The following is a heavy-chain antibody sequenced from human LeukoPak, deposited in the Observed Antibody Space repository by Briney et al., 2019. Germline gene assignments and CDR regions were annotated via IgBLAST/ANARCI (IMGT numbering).Heavy chain of an antibody. CDR1: GGSISSSSYY. J-gene: IGHJ3*01. Sequence: KASETLSLTCTSGGSISSSSYYWGWIRQPPGKGLKWIGTIYYSGSTYYNPSLNSRVTMSVDTSKNQFSLNLTSVTAADTAMYYCARDASLQTGAFDVWGQGTMVTVSS. D-gene: IGHD5-24*01. CDR3: ARDASLQTGAFDV. CDR2: IYYSGST. V-gene: IGHV4-39*07.